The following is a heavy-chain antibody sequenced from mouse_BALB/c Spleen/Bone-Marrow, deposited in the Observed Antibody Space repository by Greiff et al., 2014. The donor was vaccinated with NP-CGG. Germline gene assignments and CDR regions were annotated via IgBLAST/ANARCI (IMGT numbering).Heavy chain of an antibody. CDR1: GFTFSSYA. Sequence: EVQVVESGGGLVKPGGSLKLSCAASGFTFSSYAMSWVRQTPEKRLEWVASISSGGSTYYPDSVKGRFTISRDNARNILYLQMSSLRSEDTAMYYCAKRGVYGNFWFAYWGQGTLVTVSA. D-gene: IGHD2-10*02. V-gene: IGHV5-6-5*01. CDR2: ISSGGST. CDR3: AKRGVYGNFWFAY. J-gene: IGHJ3*01.